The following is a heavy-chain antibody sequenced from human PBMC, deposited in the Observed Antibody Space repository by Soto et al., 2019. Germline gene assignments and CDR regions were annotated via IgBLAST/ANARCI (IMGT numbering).Heavy chain of an antibody. CDR2: ISGSGGST. CDR3: AKVGLRFLEWLSTSDAFDI. Sequence: PGGSLRLSCAASGFTFSSYAMSWVRQAPGKGLEWVSAISGSGGSTYYADSVKGRFTISRDNSKNTLYLQMNSLRAEDTAVYYCAKVGLRFLEWLSTSDAFDIWGQGTMVTVSS. J-gene: IGHJ3*02. CDR1: GFTFSSYA. V-gene: IGHV3-23*01. D-gene: IGHD3-3*01.